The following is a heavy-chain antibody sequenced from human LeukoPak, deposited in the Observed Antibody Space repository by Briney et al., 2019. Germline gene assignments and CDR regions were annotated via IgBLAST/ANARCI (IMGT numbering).Heavy chain of an antibody. V-gene: IGHV1-69*13. CDR2: IIPIFGTA. Sequence: SVKVSCKASGYTFTSYGINWVRQAPGQGLEWMGGIIPIFGTANYAQKFQGRVTITADESTSTAYMELSSLRSEDTAVYYCARSSLVVTYYYYGMDVWGQGTTVTVSS. CDR3: ARSSLVVTYYYYGMDV. CDR1: GYTFTSYG. J-gene: IGHJ6*02. D-gene: IGHD3-22*01.